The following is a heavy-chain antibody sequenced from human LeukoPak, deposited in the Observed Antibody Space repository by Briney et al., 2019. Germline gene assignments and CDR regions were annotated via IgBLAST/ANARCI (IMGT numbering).Heavy chain of an antibody. CDR3: ARADMYQLLPDY. J-gene: IGHJ4*02. CDR2: ISSSSSTI. CDR1: GFTFSTYN. Sequence: GGSLRLSCAVSGFTFSTYNMNWVRQAPGKGLEWVSYISSSSSTIYYADSVKGRFTISRENSKNSLYLQMNSLRVEDTAVYYCARADMYQLLPDYWGQGTLVTVSS. D-gene: IGHD2-2*01. V-gene: IGHV3-48*04.